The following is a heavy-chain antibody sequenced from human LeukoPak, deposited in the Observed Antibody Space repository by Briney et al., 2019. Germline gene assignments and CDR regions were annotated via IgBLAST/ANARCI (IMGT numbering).Heavy chain of an antibody. D-gene: IGHD5-12*01. CDR3: AKDREPDDGYDIDS. J-gene: IGHJ4*02. CDR2: IWGNGYTT. Sequence: GGSLRLSCTGSGFTFSRYSKNWVRQAPGKGLEWVSVIWGNGYTTYYADSVKGRFTISRDNSKNTVYLQMDSLRAEDTAIYYCAKDREPDDGYDIDSWGQGTLVTVSS. CDR1: GFTFSRYS. V-gene: IGHV3-23*01.